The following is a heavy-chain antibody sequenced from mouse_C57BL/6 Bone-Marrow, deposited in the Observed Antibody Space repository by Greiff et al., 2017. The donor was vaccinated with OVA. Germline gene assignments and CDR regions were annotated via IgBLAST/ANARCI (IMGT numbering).Heavy chain of an antibody. Sequence: EVQLQQSGPELVKPGASVKIPCKASGYTFTDYNMDWVKQSHGKSLEWIGDINPNNGGTIYNQKFKGKATLTVYKSSSTAYMELRSLTSEDTAVYYCSRKSGYAWFAYWGQGTLVTVSA. CDR3: SRKSGYAWFAY. CDR2: INPNNGGT. CDR1: GYTFTDYN. J-gene: IGHJ3*01. V-gene: IGHV1-18*01. D-gene: IGHD1-3*01.